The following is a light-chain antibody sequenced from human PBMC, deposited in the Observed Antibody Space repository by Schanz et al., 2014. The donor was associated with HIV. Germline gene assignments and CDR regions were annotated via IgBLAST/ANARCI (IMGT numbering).Light chain of an antibody. V-gene: IGKV3-20*01. J-gene: IGKJ5*01. CDR1: QSVSSSY. CDR2: GSS. CDR3: QQYGSSPIT. Sequence: EIVLTQSPGTLSLSPGERATLSCRASQSVSSSYLAWYQQIPGQAPRLLINGSSTRATGIPARFSGSGSGTDFTLTISRLDPEDFAVYYCQQYGSSPITFGQGTRLEIK.